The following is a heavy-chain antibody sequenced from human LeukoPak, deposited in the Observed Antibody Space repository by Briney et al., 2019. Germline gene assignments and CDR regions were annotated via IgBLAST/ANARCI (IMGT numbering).Heavy chain of an antibody. D-gene: IGHD6-6*01. CDR2: IYHSGST. CDR3: ARQDPELYSSSYYFQH. Sequence: PSETLSLTCAVSGYSISSGYYWGWIRQPPGKGLEWIGSIYHSGSTYYNPSLKSRVTISVDTSKNQFSLKLSSVTAADTAVYYCARQDPELYSSSYYFQHWGPGTLVTVSS. V-gene: IGHV4-38-2*01. J-gene: IGHJ1*01. CDR1: GYSISSGYY.